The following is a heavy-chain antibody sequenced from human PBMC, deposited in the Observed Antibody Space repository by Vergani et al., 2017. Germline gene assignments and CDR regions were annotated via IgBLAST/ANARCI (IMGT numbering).Heavy chain of an antibody. Sequence: EVQLVESGGGFEQPGRSLRLSCRASGFTFTDYGISWVRQAPGKGLEWVGFVRNKEDGGTPEHAASVKGRFTISRDDSKSIAYLQMNNLQTEDTAMYYCVRDQVTMLRGSDALDIWGQGTMVTVSS. D-gene: IGHD3-10*01. J-gene: IGHJ3*02. CDR1: GFTFTDYG. CDR2: VRNKEDGGTP. CDR3: VRDQVTMLRGSDALDI. V-gene: IGHV3-49*04.